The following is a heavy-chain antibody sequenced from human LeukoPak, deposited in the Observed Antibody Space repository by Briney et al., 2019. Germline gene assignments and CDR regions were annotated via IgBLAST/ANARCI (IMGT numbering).Heavy chain of an antibody. J-gene: IGHJ6*02. D-gene: IGHD6-19*01. Sequence: ASVKVSCKASGYTFTGYYMHWVRQAPGQGLEWMGWINPNSGGTNYAQKFQGRVTMTRDTSISTAYMELSRLRSDDTAVYYCARALGYSSGWYYYYYGMDVWGQGTTVTVSS. CDR1: GYTFTGYY. CDR2: INPNSGGT. CDR3: ARALGYSSGWYYYYYGMDV. V-gene: IGHV1-2*02.